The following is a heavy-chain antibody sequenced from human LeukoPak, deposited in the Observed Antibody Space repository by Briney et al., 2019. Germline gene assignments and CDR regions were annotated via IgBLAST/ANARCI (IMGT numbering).Heavy chain of an antibody. CDR1: GYTFTGYY. J-gene: IGHJ5*02. CDR2: INPNSGGT. V-gene: IGHV1-2*02. CDR3: ASVLGIAVAGRLNWFDP. D-gene: IGHD6-19*01. Sequence: ASVKVSCKASGYTFTGYYMHWVRHAPGQRLEWMVWINPNSGGTNYAQTFQGRVTITRDTSISTAYMELSRLRSDDTAVYYCASVLGIAVAGRLNWFDPWGQGTLVTVSS.